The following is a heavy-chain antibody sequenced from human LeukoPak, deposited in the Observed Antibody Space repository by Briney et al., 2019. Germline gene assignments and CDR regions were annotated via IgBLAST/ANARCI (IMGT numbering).Heavy chain of an antibody. CDR3: ARGENGSFDR. D-gene: IGHD5-24*01. J-gene: IGHJ4*02. Sequence: GGSLRLSCAASGFNFSIYSMNWIRQAPGKGLEWISYISSTGGDKFYADPVKGRFIISRDNAMNSVYMEMNDLTAEDTAFYYCARGENGSFDRWGQGTLVIVSS. CDR2: ISSTGGDK. CDR1: GFNFSIYS. V-gene: IGHV3-21*05.